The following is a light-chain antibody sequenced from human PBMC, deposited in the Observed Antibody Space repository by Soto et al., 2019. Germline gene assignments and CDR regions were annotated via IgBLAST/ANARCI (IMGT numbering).Light chain of an antibody. CDR2: KAS. Sequence: DIQMTQSPSTLSASVGDRVTITFRASQSISNWLAWYQQKPGKAPKLLIYKASTLESGVPSRFSGSASGTEFTLTISSLQPDDFATYYCQQYNSYSEAFGQGTKVDI. V-gene: IGKV1-5*03. CDR1: QSISNW. CDR3: QQYNSYSEA. J-gene: IGKJ1*01.